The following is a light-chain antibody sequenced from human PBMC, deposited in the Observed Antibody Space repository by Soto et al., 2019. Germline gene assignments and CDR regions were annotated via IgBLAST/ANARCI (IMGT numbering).Light chain of an antibody. CDR2: FAS. CDR3: LQFTAWPLT. Sequence: IVMTQSPATLSVSPGEKATLSCRASQTVYNNLAWYQQKPGQAPRLLVYFASTRATGVPARFSGSGFGTEFSLTIIGLQSEDFALYYCLQFTAWPLTFGGGTKVETK. CDR1: QTVYNN. J-gene: IGKJ4*01. V-gene: IGKV3-15*01.